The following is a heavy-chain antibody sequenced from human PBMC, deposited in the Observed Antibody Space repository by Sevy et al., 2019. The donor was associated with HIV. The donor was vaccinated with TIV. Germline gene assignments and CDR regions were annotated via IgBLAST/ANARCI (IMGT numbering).Heavy chain of an antibody. CDR1: GFTFSSYA. D-gene: IGHD3-22*01. Sequence: GGSLRLSCAASGFTFSSYAMHWVRQAPGKGLEWVAVISYDGSNKYYADSVKGRFTISRDNSKNTLYLQMNSLRAEDTAVYYCARDGPGFEYYYDSSGYSGTFDIWGQGTMFTVSS. J-gene: IGHJ3*02. CDR2: ISYDGSNK. CDR3: ARDGPGFEYYYDSSGYSGTFDI. V-gene: IGHV3-30-3*01.